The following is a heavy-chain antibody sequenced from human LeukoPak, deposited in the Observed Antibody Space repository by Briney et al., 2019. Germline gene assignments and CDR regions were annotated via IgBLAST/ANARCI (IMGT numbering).Heavy chain of an antibody. V-gene: IGHV3-7*01. Sequence: GESLTLSCAASGFTFTNFWMSWVRQAPGMGLEWVANIMEDGTKTNYVDSVKGRFTISRDNAKTSLYLHMNSLRAEDTAVYYCAKDIVGGGNDYWGRGTLVIVSS. CDR1: GFTFTNFW. J-gene: IGHJ4*02. CDR3: AKDIVGGGNDY. CDR2: IMEDGTKT. D-gene: IGHD2-15*01.